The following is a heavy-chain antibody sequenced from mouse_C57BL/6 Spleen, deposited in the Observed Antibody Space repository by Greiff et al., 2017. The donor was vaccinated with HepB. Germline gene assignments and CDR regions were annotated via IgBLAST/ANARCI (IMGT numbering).Heavy chain of an antibody. CDR1: GYTFTDYN. J-gene: IGHJ4*01. CDR2: INPNNGGT. Sequence: EVQLQQSGPELVKPGASVKMSCKASGYTFTDYNMHWVKQSHGKSLEWIGYINPNNGGTSYNQKFKGKATLTVNKSSSTAYMELRSLTSEDSAVYYCARRFDYGSSRDYAMDYWGQGTSVTVSS. CDR3: ARRFDYGSSRDYAMDY. V-gene: IGHV1-22*01. D-gene: IGHD1-1*01.